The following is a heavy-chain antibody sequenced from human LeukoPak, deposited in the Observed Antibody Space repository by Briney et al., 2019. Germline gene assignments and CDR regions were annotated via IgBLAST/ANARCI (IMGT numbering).Heavy chain of an antibody. D-gene: IGHD2-2*01. J-gene: IGHJ3*02. CDR1: GYSISSGYY. CDR2: IYHSGST. CDR3: ARGGGVVPAAMMDAFDI. V-gene: IGHV4-38-2*02. Sequence: PSETLSLTCTVSGYSISSGYYWGWIRQPPGKGLEWIGSIYHSGSTYYNPSLKSRVTISVDTSKNQFSLKLSSVTAADTAVYYCARGGGVVPAAMMDAFDIWGQGTMVTVSS.